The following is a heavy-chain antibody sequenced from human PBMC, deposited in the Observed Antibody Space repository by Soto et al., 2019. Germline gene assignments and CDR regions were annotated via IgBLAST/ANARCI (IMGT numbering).Heavy chain of an antibody. CDR1: GGTFSSYA. J-gene: IGHJ3*02. CDR2: IIPIFGTA. D-gene: IGHD3-22*01. Sequence: EASVKVSCKASGGTFSSYAISWVRQAPGQGLEWMGGIIPIFGTANYAQKFQGRVTITADESTSTAYKELSSLRSEDTAVYYCARDGRLDYDSSGYYSPSYAFDIWGQGTMVTVSS. CDR3: ARDGRLDYDSSGYYSPSYAFDI. V-gene: IGHV1-69*13.